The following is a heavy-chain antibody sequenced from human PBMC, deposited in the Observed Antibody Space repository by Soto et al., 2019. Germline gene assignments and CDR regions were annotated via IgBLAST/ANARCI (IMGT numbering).Heavy chain of an antibody. CDR1: GGTFSSYA. V-gene: IGHV1-69*01. CDR3: ASKGGYSYGLFDY. D-gene: IGHD5-18*01. Sequence: QVQLVQSGAEVKKPGSSVKVSCKASGGTFSSYAISWVRQAPGHGLEWMGGIIPSFGPANHEQKFQGRVTTTADESTSRAYMKLSSLRTEDTAVYYCASKGGYSYGLFDYWGQGTLVTVSS. CDR2: IIPSFGPA. J-gene: IGHJ4*02.